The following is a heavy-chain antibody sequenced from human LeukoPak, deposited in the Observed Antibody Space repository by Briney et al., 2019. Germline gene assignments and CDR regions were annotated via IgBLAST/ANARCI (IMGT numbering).Heavy chain of an antibody. CDR1: GGSISSGGYS. CDR2: IYYSGST. CDR3: ARGVAEAVAADHPYYYYYGMDV. V-gene: IGHV4-31*03. J-gene: IGHJ6*02. Sequence: PSETLSLTCTVSGGSISSGGYSWSWIRQHPGKGLEWIGYIYYSGSTYYNPSLKSRVTISVDTSKNQFSLKLSSVTAADTAVYYCARGVAEAVAADHPYYYYYGMDVWGQGTTVTVSS. D-gene: IGHD6-19*01.